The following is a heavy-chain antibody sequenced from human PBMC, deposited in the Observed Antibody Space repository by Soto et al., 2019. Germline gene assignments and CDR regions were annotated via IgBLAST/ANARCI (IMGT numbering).Heavy chain of an antibody. J-gene: IGHJ2*01. Sequence: ASVKVSCKASGGTFSSYTISWVRQAPGQGLEWMGRIIPILGIANYAQKFQGRVTITADKSTSTAHMELSSRRSEDTAVYYCARGGPLRYFDLWGRGTLVTVSS. V-gene: IGHV1-69*02. D-gene: IGHD3-16*02. CDR1: GGTFSSYT. CDR2: IIPILGIA. CDR3: ARGGPLRYFDL.